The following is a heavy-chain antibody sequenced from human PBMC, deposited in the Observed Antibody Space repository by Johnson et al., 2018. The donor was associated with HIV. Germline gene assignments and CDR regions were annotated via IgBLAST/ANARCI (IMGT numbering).Heavy chain of an antibody. Sequence: VQLVESGGGLVQPGGSLRLSCAASGFTFSSYGMHWVRQAPGKGLEWVAVISYDGSKKYYADSVKGRFTISRDNSKNTLYLQMNSLRAEDTAVYCCARERDAFDIWGQGTMVTVSS. CDR1: GFTFSSYG. V-gene: IGHV3-30*03. CDR3: ARERDAFDI. CDR2: ISYDGSKK. J-gene: IGHJ3*02.